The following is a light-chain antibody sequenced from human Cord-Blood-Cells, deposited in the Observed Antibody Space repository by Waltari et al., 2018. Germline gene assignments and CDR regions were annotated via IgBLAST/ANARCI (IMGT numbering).Light chain of an antibody. CDR2: DAS. J-gene: IGKJ1*01. Sequence: EIVLPQSPATLSLSPGERATLSCRASQSVISYLGWYQQKPGQAPRLLIYDASNRATGIPARLSGSGSERDFTLTISSLEPEDFAVYYCQQRSNWPWTFGQGTKVEIK. CDR3: QQRSNWPWT. CDR1: QSVISY. V-gene: IGKV3-11*02.